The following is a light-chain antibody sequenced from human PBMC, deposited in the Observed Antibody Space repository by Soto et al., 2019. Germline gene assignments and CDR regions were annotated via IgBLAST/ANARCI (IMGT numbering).Light chain of an antibody. CDR2: EVT. Sequence: QSALTQPPSASGSPGQSVIISCTGTSSDVGGYNYVSWYQQHPGKAPKLIIYEVTKRPSGVPYRFSGSKSGNTASLTVSGLQTEDEDDYYCGSWDSSLSAYVFGTGTKLTVL. J-gene: IGLJ1*01. CDR3: GSWDSSLSAYV. CDR1: SSDVGGYNY. V-gene: IGLV2-8*01.